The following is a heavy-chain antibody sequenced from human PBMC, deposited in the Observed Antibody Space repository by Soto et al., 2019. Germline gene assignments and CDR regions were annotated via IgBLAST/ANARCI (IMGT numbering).Heavy chain of an antibody. D-gene: IGHD3-10*01. Sequence: SETLSLTFTVSGGSISIYYWSWIRQPPGKGLEWIGYIYYSGSTNYNPSLKSRITISVDTSKNQLSLNLDSVTAADTAVYYCARYPSVRYNYYGLDVWSQGTTVTVSS. J-gene: IGHJ6*02. CDR3: ARYPSVRYNYYGLDV. V-gene: IGHV4-59*01. CDR1: GGSISIYY. CDR2: IYYSGST.